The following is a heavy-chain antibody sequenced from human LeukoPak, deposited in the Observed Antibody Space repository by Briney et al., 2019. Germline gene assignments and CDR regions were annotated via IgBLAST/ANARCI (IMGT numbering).Heavy chain of an antibody. CDR2: MNPNSGNT. V-gene: IGHV1-8*01. CDR1: GYTFTSYD. J-gene: IGHJ4*02. CDR3: ARGRFGFKNSISYGDYLKY. Sequence: ASVKVSCKASGYTFTSYDINWVRQATGQGLEWMGWMNPNSGNTGYAQKFQGRVTMTRNTSIRTAYIEVTRNRPEDAAVYYCARGRFGFKNSISYGDYLKYWGQGTLVTVSS. D-gene: IGHD3-10*01.